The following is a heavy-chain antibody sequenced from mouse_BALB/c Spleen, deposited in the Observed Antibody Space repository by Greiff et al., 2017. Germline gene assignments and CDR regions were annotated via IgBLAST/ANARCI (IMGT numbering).Heavy chain of an antibody. CDR2: IDTANGNT. D-gene: IGHD1-2*01. J-gene: IGHJ3*01. CDR1: GFNIKDTY. CDR3: AILHYYGSWFAY. V-gene: IGHV14-3*02. Sequence: VQLQQSGAELVKPGASVKLSCTASGFNIKDTYMHWVKQRPEKGLEWIGRIDTANGNTKYDPKFQGKATITADTSSNTAYLQRSSLTSEEPAVYYGAILHYYGSWFAYWGQGTLVTVSA.